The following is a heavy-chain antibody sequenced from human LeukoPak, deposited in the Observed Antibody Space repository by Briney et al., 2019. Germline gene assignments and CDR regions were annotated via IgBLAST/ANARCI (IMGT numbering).Heavy chain of an antibody. CDR3: AKASYSSGWGYYFDY. D-gene: IGHD6-19*01. CDR1: GFTFSSYA. Sequence: GGSLRLSCAASGFTFSSYAMSWVRQAPGKGLEWVSAISGSGGSTYYADSVKGRFTISRDNSKNPLYLQMNSLRAEDTAVYYCAKASYSSGWGYYFDYWGQGTLVTVSS. J-gene: IGHJ4*02. V-gene: IGHV3-23*01. CDR2: ISGSGGST.